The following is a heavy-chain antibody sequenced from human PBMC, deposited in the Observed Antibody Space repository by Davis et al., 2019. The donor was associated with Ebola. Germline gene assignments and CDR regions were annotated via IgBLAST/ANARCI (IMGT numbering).Heavy chain of an antibody. CDR1: GFTFSTYG. J-gene: IGHJ2*01. CDR2: ISYDGSNK. V-gene: IGHV3-30*03. Sequence: GESLKISCAASGFTFSTYGMHWVRQAPGKGLEWVALISYDGSNKYYADSVKGRFTISRDNSKNTLYLQMSSLRAEDTAVYYCARDLPGGDWYFDLWGRGTLVTVSS. D-gene: IGHD1-14*01. CDR3: ARDLPGGDWYFDL.